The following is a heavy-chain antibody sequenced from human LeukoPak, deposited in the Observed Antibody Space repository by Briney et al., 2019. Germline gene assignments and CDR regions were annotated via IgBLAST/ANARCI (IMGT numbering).Heavy chain of an antibody. V-gene: IGHV3-9*03. D-gene: IGHD6-13*01. CDR2: ISWNSGSI. CDR1: GFTFDDYA. J-gene: IGHJ4*02. CDR3: AKTGRWAAAGGIDY. Sequence: PGRSLRLSCAASGFTFDDYAMHWVRQAPGKGLEWVSGISWNSGSIGYADSVKGRFTISRDNAKNSLYLQMNSLRAEDMALYYCAKTGRWAAAGGIDYWGQGTLVTVSS.